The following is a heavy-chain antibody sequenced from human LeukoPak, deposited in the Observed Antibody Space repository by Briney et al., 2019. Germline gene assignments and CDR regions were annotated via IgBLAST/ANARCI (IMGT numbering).Heavy chain of an antibody. CDR1: GFTFRSYA. J-gene: IGHJ4*02. Sequence: PGGSLRLSCAASGFTFRSYAMSWVRQAPGKGLEWVANIKQDGSEKYYVDSVKGRFTISRDNAKNSLYLQMNSLRAEDTAVYYCARDAAILTGYYDYWGQGTLVTVSS. V-gene: IGHV3-7*01. CDR3: ARDAAILTGYYDY. D-gene: IGHD3-9*01. CDR2: IKQDGSEK.